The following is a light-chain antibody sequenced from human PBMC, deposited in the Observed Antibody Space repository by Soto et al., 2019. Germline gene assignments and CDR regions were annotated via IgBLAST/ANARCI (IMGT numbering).Light chain of an antibody. CDR3: QQYYSNTYT. V-gene: IGKV4-1*01. J-gene: IGKJ2*01. CDR1: QSVLYSSNNKNY. Sequence: DIVMTQSPDSLAVSLGERATINCKSSQSVLYSSNNKNYLAWYQQKPGQPPKLLIYWASTRESGVPDRFSGSGSGTDFTLTISSLKAEDVAVYYCQQYYSNTYTFGQGTKLEIK. CDR2: WAS.